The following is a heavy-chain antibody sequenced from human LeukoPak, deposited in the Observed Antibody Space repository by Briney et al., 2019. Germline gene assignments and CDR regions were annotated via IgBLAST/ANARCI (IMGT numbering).Heavy chain of an antibody. CDR2: IRYDGSNK. V-gene: IGHV3-30*02. CDR3: AKDDGITIFGVVINQVDY. D-gene: IGHD3-3*01. J-gene: IGHJ4*02. CDR1: GFTFSSYG. Sequence: PGGSLRLSCAASGFTFSSYGMHWVRQAPGKGLEGVAFIRYDGSNKYYADSVKGRFTISRDNSKNTLYLQMNSLRAEDTAVYYCAKDDGITIFGVVINQVDYWGQGTLVTVSS.